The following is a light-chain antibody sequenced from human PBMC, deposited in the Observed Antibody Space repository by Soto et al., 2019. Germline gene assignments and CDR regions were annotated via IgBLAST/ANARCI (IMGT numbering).Light chain of an antibody. J-gene: IGKJ5*01. Sequence: EIVLTQSPATLSLSPGYRATLSCMASQSVKTFLVWYQQRPGQAPRLLIHDASHRAAGIPARFSGSGFGTDFTLTISSLEPEDAAVYYCQQRSNWPPITFGQGTRLEIK. V-gene: IGKV3-11*01. CDR2: DAS. CDR3: QQRSNWPPIT. CDR1: QSVKTF.